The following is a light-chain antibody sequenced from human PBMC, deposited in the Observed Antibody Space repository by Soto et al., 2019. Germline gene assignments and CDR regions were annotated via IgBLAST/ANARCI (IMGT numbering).Light chain of an antibody. J-gene: IGKJ1*01. CDR1: QSVSSSY. CDR2: GAS. V-gene: IGKV3-20*01. CDR3: QQYGSSYPWT. Sequence: EIVLTQSPGTLSLSPGERATLSCRASQSVSSSYLAWYQQKPGQAPRLLIYGASSRATGIPDRFSGSGSGTDSTLTIRRLEPEGFAVYYCQQYGSSYPWTFGQGTKVDIK.